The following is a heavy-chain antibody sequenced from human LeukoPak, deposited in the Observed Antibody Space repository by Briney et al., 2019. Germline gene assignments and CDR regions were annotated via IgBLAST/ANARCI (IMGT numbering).Heavy chain of an antibody. J-gene: IGHJ6*03. CDR2: ISYDGSNK. CDR1: GFTFSSYA. V-gene: IGHV3-30*04. CDR3: ARVGSGWFWYDMDV. D-gene: IGHD6-19*01. Sequence: QPGGSLRLSCAASGFTFSSYAMHWVRQAPGKGLEWVAVISYDGSNKYYADSVKGRFTISRDNSKNTLYLQMNSLRAEDTAVYYCARVGSGWFWYDMDVWGKGTTVTVSS.